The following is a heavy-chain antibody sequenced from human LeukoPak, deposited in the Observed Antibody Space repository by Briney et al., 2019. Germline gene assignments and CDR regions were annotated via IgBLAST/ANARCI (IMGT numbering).Heavy chain of an antibody. Sequence: SETLSLTCTVSGGSISSYYWSWLRQPPGEGLEWIGYIYYSGSTNYNPSLKSRVTISVDTSKNQFSLKLSSVTAADTAVYYCARDIVVVPAAMLDYWGQGTLVTVSS. J-gene: IGHJ4*02. CDR3: ARDIVVVPAAMLDY. CDR1: GGSISSYY. V-gene: IGHV4-59*12. D-gene: IGHD2-2*01. CDR2: IYYSGST.